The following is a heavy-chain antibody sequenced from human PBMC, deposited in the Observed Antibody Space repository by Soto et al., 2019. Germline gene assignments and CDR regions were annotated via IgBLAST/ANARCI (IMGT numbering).Heavy chain of an antibody. D-gene: IGHD3-3*01. Sequence: SVKVSCKASGGTFSSYAISWVRQAPGQGLEWMGGIIPIFGTANYAQKFQGRVTITTDESTSTAYMELSSLRSEDTAVYYCASLRSGYPSFWFDPWGQGTLVTVSS. CDR3: ASLRSGYPSFWFDP. V-gene: IGHV1-69*05. CDR1: GGTFSSYA. CDR2: IIPIFGTA. J-gene: IGHJ5*02.